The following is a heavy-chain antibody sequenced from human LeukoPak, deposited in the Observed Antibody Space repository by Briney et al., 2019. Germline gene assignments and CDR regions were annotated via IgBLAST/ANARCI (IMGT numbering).Heavy chain of an antibody. V-gene: IGHV3-30*19. D-gene: IGHD2-2*01. Sequence: PGKSLRLSCATSGFTFSGYGMHWVRQAPGKGLEWVTVIWSDGSNKYYADSVKGRFTISRDSSKNTLYLQMNSLRAEDTAVYYCATDTVAVPAASGRFDPWGQGTLVTVSS. CDR1: GFTFSGYG. J-gene: IGHJ5*02. CDR2: IWSDGSNK. CDR3: ATDTVAVPAASGRFDP.